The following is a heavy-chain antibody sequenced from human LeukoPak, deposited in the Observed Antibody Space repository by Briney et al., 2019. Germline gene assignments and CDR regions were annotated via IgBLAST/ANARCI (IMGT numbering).Heavy chain of an antibody. CDR3: ARVGLGISTHLDY. J-gene: IGHJ4*02. Sequence: PSETLSLTCTVSGGSISGSSFSFSGSSYYWGWIRQPPGKGLEWIGSIYYSGSTYYNPSLESRVTISIDTSKNQFSLKLSSVTAADTAVYLCARVGLGISTHLDYWGQGTLVTVSS. CDR2: IYYSGST. V-gene: IGHV4-39*07. CDR1: GGSISGSSFSFSGSSYY. D-gene: IGHD2-2*01.